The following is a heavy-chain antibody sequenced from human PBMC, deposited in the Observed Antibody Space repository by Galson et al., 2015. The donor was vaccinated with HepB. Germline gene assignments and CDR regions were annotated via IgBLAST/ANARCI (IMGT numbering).Heavy chain of an antibody. V-gene: IGHV3-64D*06. Sequence: SLRLSCAASGFTFNVFAMHWVRQAPGKGLEYVSGISSNGLSTYYREAVRGRFTISRDNSKNTVFLQMSSLRTEDAAVYFCVKGGRLWFGELSSVYWGQGTPVSVSS. CDR1: GFTFNVFA. CDR3: VKGGRLWFGELSSVY. CDR2: ISSNGLST. J-gene: IGHJ4*02. D-gene: IGHD3-10*01.